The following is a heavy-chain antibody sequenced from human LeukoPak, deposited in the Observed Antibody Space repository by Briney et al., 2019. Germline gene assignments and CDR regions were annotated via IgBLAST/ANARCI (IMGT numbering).Heavy chain of an antibody. J-gene: IGHJ6*03. D-gene: IGHD3-10*01. CDR2: MYTRGGT. Sequence: SETLSLTCTVSGGSISNYYWNWIRQSPGKGLEGIGYMYTRGGTYYNPSLKRRLSIYVDTYKKQISLQLRYVTAGEAGVYYCVAFPPRDSETFSVSYLAYFFMDVWGKGTTVAVSS. CDR1: GGSISNYY. V-gene: IGHV4-4*09. CDR3: VAFPPRDSETFSVSYLAYFFMDV.